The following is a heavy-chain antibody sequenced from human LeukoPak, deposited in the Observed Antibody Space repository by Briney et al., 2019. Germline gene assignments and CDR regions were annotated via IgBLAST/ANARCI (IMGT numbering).Heavy chain of an antibody. CDR3: ARAIYDSSGYYSRNHWYFDL. J-gene: IGHJ2*01. CDR2: IYYSGST. Sequence: PSETLSLTCTVSGGSISSSSYYWGWIRQPPGKGLEWIGSIYYSGSTYYNPSLKSRVTISVDKSKNQFSLKLSSVTAADTAVYYCARAIYDSSGYYSRNHWYFDLWGRGTLVTVSS. D-gene: IGHD3-22*01. CDR1: GGSISSSSYY. V-gene: IGHV4-39*07.